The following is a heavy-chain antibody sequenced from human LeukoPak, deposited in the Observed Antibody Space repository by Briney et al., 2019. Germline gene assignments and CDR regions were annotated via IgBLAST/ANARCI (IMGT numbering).Heavy chain of an antibody. Sequence: SETLSLTCTVSGGSISNYYWSWIRQPPGKGLEWIGYIYYSGSTNYNPSLKSRVTISVDMSKSQFSLKLSSVTAADTAVYYCARHAESGSDRFDYWGQGTLVTVSS. J-gene: IGHJ4*02. D-gene: IGHD5-12*01. CDR2: IYYSGST. V-gene: IGHV4-59*08. CDR3: ARHAESGSDRFDY. CDR1: GGSISNYY.